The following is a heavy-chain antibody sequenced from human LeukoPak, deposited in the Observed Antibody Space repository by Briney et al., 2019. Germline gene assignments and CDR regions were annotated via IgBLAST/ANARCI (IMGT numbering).Heavy chain of an antibody. J-gene: IGHJ4*01. D-gene: IGHD3-10*01. CDR2: ISSSSSCI. CDR3: ARDRAVRGVFDY. Sequence: GGSLRLSCAASGFTFSSYSMNWVRQAPGKGLEWVSSISSSSSCIYYADSVKGRFTISRDNAKNSLYLQMNSLRAEDTAVYYCARDRAVRGVFDYWGHGTLVTVSS. V-gene: IGHV3-21*01. CDR1: GFTFSSYS.